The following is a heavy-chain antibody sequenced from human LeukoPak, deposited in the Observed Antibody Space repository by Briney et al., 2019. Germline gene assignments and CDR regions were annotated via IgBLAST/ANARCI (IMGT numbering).Heavy chain of an antibody. Sequence: GASVKVSCKASGYTFTGYYMHWVRQAPGQGLEWMGWMNPNSGNTGYAQKFQGRVTMTRNTSISTAYMELSSLRSEDTAVYYCARGRSSGWYLFGLGQGNWFDPWGQGTLVTVSS. J-gene: IGHJ5*02. D-gene: IGHD6-19*01. CDR2: MNPNSGNT. CDR3: ARGRSSGWYLFGLGQGNWFDP. CDR1: GYTFTGYY. V-gene: IGHV1-8*02.